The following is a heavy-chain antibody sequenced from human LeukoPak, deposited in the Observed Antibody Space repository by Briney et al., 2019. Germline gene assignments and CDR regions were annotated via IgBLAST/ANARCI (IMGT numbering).Heavy chain of an antibody. CDR2: INPNSGGT. Sequence: YTFTGYYXXWVRQAPGQGLEXMGWINPNSGGTNYAQKFQGRVTMTRDTSISTAYMELSRLRSDDTAVYYCARDSVRGYSYGIDFDYWGQGTLVTVSS. CDR1: YTFTGYY. D-gene: IGHD5-18*01. J-gene: IGHJ4*02. V-gene: IGHV1-2*02. CDR3: ARDSVRGYSYGIDFDY.